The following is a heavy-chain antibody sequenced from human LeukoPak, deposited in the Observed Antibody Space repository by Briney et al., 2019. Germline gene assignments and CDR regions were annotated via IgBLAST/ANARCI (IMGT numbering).Heavy chain of an antibody. CDR1: GGSISRYY. V-gene: IGHV4-59*12. D-gene: IGHD4-17*01. CDR2: IHDSGPT. Sequence: AETLSLTCTVSGGSISRYYWIWTRDPPGKGRECSGEIHDSGPTIYTPSLKSRVTMSMDEYNNQISLQLTSVTAADTAVYYCASYFYGDYATSYFDFWGQGTLVTVSS. CDR3: ASYFYGDYATSYFDF. J-gene: IGHJ4*02.